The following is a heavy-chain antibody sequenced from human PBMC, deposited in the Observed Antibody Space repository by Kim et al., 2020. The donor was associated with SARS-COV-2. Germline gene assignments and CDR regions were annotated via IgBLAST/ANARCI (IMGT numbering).Heavy chain of an antibody. V-gene: IGHV1-69*13. CDR2: IIPIFGTA. Sequence: SVKVSCKASGGTFSSYAISWVRQAPGQGLEWMGGIIPIFGTANYAQKFQGRVTITADESTSTAYMELSSLRSEDTAVYYCARDQRYKWELITGYYYGMDVWGQGTTVTVSS. CDR1: GGTFSSYA. D-gene: IGHD1-26*01. J-gene: IGHJ6*02. CDR3: ARDQRYKWELITGYYYGMDV.